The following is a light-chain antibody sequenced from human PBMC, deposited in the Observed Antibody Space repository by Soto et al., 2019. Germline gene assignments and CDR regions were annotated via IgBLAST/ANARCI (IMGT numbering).Light chain of an antibody. Sequence: QSVLTQPPSVSGAPGQRVTISCTGSSSNIGAPYDVHRYQQLPGKAPKVLIYGDSNRPSGVPDRISGSKSGTSASLAISGLQAEDEGDYYCQSYDSRLSGWVFGGGTKLTVL. CDR1: SSNIGAPYD. V-gene: IGLV1-40*01. J-gene: IGLJ2*01. CDR2: GDS. CDR3: QSYDSRLSGWV.